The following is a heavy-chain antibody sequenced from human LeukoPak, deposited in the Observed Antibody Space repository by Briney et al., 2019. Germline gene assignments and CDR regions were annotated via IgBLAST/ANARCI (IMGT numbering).Heavy chain of an antibody. CDR3: ARDYYDSSGYWFDP. V-gene: IGHV3-74*01. Sequence: GGSLRLSCAASGFTFSSYWMHWVRQAPGKGLVWVSRINSDGSSTSYADSVKGRFTISRDNAKNSLYLQMNSLRAEDTAVYYCARDYYDSSGYWFDPWGQGTLVTVSS. CDR2: INSDGSST. CDR1: GFTFSSYW. D-gene: IGHD3-22*01. J-gene: IGHJ5*02.